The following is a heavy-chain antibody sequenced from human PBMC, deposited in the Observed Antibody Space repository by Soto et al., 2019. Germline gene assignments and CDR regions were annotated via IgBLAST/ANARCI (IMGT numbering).Heavy chain of an antibody. J-gene: IGHJ5*02. V-gene: IGHV1-2*04. Sequence: ASVKVSCKASGYTFTGYYMHWVRQAPGQGLEWMGWINPNSGGTNYAQKFQGWVTVTRDTSISTAYMELSRLRSDDTAVYYCARGQSSDPYSKWSRWFDPWGQGTLVTVSS. CDR2: INPNSGGT. D-gene: IGHD4-4*01. CDR1: GYTFTGYY. CDR3: ARGQSSDPYSKWSRWFDP.